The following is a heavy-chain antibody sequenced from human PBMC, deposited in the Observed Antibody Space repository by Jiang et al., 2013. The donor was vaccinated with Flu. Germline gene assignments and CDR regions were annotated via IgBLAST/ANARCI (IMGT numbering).Heavy chain of an antibody. CDR1: GFSLSTSGMC. J-gene: IGHJ4*02. CDR3: ARSRRGSCTFDY. Sequence: KPTQTLTLTCTFSGFSLSTSGMCVSWIRQPPGKALEWLARIDWDDDKYYSTSLKTRLTISKDTSKNQVVLTMTNMDPVDTATYYCARSRRGSCTFDYWGQGNPWSPSPQ. D-gene: IGHD2-15*01. V-gene: IGHV2-70*11. CDR2: IDWDDDK.